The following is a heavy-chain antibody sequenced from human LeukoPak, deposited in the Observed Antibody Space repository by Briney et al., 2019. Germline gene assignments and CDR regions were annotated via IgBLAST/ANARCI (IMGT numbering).Heavy chain of an antibody. CDR3: ARTTKGVDWFDP. CDR1: GGSINNYW. Sequence: PSETLSLTCSVSGGSINNYWWNWIRQPPGKGLEWIGYIYYSGSTSYNPSLKSRLTISVDTSKNQFSLKLSSVTAADTAVYYCARTTKGVDWFDPWGQGTLVTVSS. V-gene: IGHV4-59*08. J-gene: IGHJ5*02. D-gene: IGHD1-14*01. CDR2: IYYSGST.